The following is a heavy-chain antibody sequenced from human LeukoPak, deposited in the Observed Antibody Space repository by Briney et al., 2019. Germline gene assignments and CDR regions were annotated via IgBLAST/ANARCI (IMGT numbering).Heavy chain of an antibody. D-gene: IGHD3-10*01. J-gene: IGHJ4*02. CDR2: INHSGST. Sequence: SGTLSLTCAVYGGSFSGYYWSWIRQPPGEGLEWIGEINHSGSTNYNPSLKSRVTISVDTSKNQFSLKLSSVTAADTAVYYCARVGGSGSYYRYFDYWGQGTLVTVSS. CDR3: ARVGGSGSYYRYFDY. CDR1: GGSFSGYY. V-gene: IGHV4-34*01.